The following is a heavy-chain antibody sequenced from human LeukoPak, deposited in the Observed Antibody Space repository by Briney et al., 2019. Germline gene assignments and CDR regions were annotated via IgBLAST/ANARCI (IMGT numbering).Heavy chain of an antibody. CDR3: ARDMGYDFWSGYYYYMDV. V-gene: IGHV3-7*01. Sequence: PGGSLRLSCAASGFTFSSYWMSWVRQAPGKGLEWVANIKQDRSEKYYVDSVKGRFTISRDNAKNSLYLQMNSLRAEDTAVYYCARDMGYDFWSGYYYYMDVWGKGTTVTVSS. CDR2: IKQDRSEK. CDR1: GFTFSSYW. D-gene: IGHD3-3*01. J-gene: IGHJ6*03.